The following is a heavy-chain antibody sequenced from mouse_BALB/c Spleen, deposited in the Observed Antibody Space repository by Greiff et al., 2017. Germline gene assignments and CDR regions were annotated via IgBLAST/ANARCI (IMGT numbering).Heavy chain of an antibody. V-gene: IGHV5-9-4*01. CDR2: ISSGGSYT. J-gene: IGHJ4*01. CDR1: GFTFSSYA. Sequence: EVQLQESGGGLVKPGGSLKLSCAASGFTFSSYAMSWVRQSPEKRLEWVAEISSGGSYTYYPDTVTGRFTISRDNAKNTLYLEMSSLRSEDTAMYYCARAIYYGYDGTSYYAMDYWGQGTSVTVSS. D-gene: IGHD2-2*01. CDR3: ARAIYYGYDGTSYYAMDY.